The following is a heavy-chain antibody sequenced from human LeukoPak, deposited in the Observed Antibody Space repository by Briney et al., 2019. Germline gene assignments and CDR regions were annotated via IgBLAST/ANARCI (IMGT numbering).Heavy chain of an antibody. D-gene: IGHD5-18*01. CDR2: MNPNSGNT. CDR3: ARAVGAYSYGTRYYFDY. CDR1: GYTFTSYD. V-gene: IGHV1-8*01. J-gene: IGHJ4*02. Sequence: ASVKVSCKASGYTFTSYDINWVRQATGQGLEWMGWMNPNSGNTGYAQKFQGRVTMTRNTSISTAYMELSSLRSEDTAVYYCARAVGAYSYGTRYYFDYWGQGTLVTVSS.